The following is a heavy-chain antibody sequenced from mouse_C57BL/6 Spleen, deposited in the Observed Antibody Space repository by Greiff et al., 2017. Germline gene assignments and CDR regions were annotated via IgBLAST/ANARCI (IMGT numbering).Heavy chain of an antibody. J-gene: IGHJ4*01. CDR2: ISYDGSN. D-gene: IGHD1-1*01. Sequence: EVKLEESGPGLVKPSQSLSLTCSVTGYSITSGYYWNWIRQFPGNKLEWMGYISYDGSNNYNPSLKNRISITRDTSKNQFFLKLNSVTTEDTATYYCARDLLLRDYAMDYWGQGTSVTVSS. V-gene: IGHV3-6*01. CDR1: GYSITSGYY. CDR3: ARDLLLRDYAMDY.